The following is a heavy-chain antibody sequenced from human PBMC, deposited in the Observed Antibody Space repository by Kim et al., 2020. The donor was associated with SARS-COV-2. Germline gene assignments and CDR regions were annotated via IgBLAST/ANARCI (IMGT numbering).Heavy chain of an antibody. Sequence: EYAVSVKSRISINPDIATNQFSLQLNSVIPEDTAVYYCTREGATTPLDYWGQGTLVTVSS. CDR3: TREGATTPLDY. J-gene: IGHJ4*02. D-gene: IGHD5-12*01. V-gene: IGHV6-1*01.